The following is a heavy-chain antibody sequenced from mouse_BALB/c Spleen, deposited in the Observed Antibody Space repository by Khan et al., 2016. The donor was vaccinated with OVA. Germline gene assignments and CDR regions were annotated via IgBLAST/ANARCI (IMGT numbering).Heavy chain of an antibody. CDR2: IWGGGST. Sequence: VQLKESGPGLVQPSQSLSITCTVSGFSLTTYGVHWVRQSPGKGLEWLGVIWGGGSTDYNAAFISRLSISKDNSKSQVFFKMNSLQADDTAIYYCARNSYRYDFAYWGQGTLVTVSA. CDR3: ARNSYRYDFAY. CDR1: GFSLTTYG. J-gene: IGHJ3*01. V-gene: IGHV2-4-1*01. D-gene: IGHD2-14*01.